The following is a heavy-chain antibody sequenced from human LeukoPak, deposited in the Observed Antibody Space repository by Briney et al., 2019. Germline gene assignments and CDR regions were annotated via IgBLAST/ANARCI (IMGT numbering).Heavy chain of an antibody. Sequence: GGSLRLSCATSGFTFSSYVMDWVRQAPGTGLEWVAVIWYGGSDTNYADSVKDRFTISRDNSNNTLYLKMNSLRAEDTAVYYCAREALGTVAGLGGAFDIWGQGTMVTVSS. J-gene: IGHJ3*02. CDR3: AREALGTVAGLGGAFDI. CDR1: GFTFSSYV. V-gene: IGHV3-33*01. CDR2: IWYGGSDT. D-gene: IGHD6-19*01.